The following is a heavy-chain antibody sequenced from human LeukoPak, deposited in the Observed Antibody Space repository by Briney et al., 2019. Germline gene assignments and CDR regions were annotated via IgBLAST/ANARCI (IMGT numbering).Heavy chain of an antibody. CDR3: VRNGIYPLIYFDY. V-gene: IGHV7-4-1*02. J-gene: IGHJ4*02. D-gene: IGHD5-12*01. Sequence: ASMKVSCKASGYTFTYYTMNWVRQAPGQGFEWIGWINTNTGNPTYAQGFTGRFVFSLDTSVSTAFLQISSLKAADTAVYYCVRNGIYPLIYFDYWGQGTLVTVSS. CDR1: GYTFTYYT. CDR2: INTNTGNP.